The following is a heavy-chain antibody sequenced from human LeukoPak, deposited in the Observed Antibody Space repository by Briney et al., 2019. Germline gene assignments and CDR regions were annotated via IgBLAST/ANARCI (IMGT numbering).Heavy chain of an antibody. Sequence: GGSLRLSCAASGFTFSSYAMSWVRQAPGKGLEWVSAISGSGGSTYYADSVKGRFTISRDNSKNALYLQMNSLRAEDTAVYYCAKDFYGSGSAPSFDIWGQGTMVTVSS. CDR3: AKDFYGSGSAPSFDI. V-gene: IGHV3-23*01. CDR1: GFTFSSYA. J-gene: IGHJ3*02. D-gene: IGHD3-10*01. CDR2: ISGSGGST.